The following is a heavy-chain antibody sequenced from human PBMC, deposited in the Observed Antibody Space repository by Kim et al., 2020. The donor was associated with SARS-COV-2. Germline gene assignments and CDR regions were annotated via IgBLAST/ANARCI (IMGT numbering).Heavy chain of an antibody. V-gene: IGHV3-23*01. Sequence: GGSLRLSCAASGFTFSYYAMTWVRQAPGKGLEWVSTISANGGSTYYTDSVKGRFTISRDNSKNTLYLQMHSLRAEDTAVYYCAKDDQVDYWGQGTLVTVSS. CDR3: AKDDQVDY. CDR1: GFTFSYYA. CDR2: ISANGGST. J-gene: IGHJ4*02. D-gene: IGHD2-2*01.